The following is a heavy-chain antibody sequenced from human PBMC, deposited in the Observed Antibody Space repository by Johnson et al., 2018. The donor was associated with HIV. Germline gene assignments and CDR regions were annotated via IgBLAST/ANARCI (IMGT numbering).Heavy chain of an antibody. D-gene: IGHD3-22*01. V-gene: IGHV3-20*04. CDR3: ARGIVVVTRGPGSDAFDI. CDR2: INWNGGST. Sequence: VQLVESGGGVVRPGGSLRLSCAASGFTFGDYGMSWVRQVPGKGLEWVSGINWNGGSTGYVDSVKGRFTISRDNAKNSLYLQMNSLRAEDTALYYCARGIVVVTRGPGSDAFDIWGQGTMVTVSS. J-gene: IGHJ3*02. CDR1: GFTFGDYG.